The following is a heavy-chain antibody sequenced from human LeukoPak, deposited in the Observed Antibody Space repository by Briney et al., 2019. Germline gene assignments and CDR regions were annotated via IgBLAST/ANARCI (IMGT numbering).Heavy chain of an antibody. V-gene: IGHV4-39*02. J-gene: IGHJ4*02. Sequence: SETLSLTCTVSGGSISSSSYYWGWIRQPPGKGLEWIGSIYYSGSTYYNPSLKSRVTISVDTSKNQFSLKLSSVTAADTAVYYCARETRVTNPADDDYWGQGTLVTVSS. CDR1: GGSISSSSYY. CDR2: IYYSGST. D-gene: IGHD4-17*01. CDR3: ARETRVTNPADDDY.